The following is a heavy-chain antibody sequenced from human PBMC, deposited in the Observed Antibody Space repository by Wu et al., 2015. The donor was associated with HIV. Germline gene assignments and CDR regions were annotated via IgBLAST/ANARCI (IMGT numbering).Heavy chain of an antibody. J-gene: IGHJ4*02. CDR1: GYTFNYYG. V-gene: IGHV1-18*01. D-gene: IGHD6-25*01. CDR3: ATDGDYISGSVY. Sequence: QVQLVQSGTEVKKPGASVKVSCKTSGYTFNYYGINWVRQAPGQGLEWMGWISIYKGNTKYGQNFQGRVTLTTDTSTSTAYMELSSLRSEDAAVYYCATDGDYISGSVYWGQGTLVTVSS. CDR2: ISIYKGNT.